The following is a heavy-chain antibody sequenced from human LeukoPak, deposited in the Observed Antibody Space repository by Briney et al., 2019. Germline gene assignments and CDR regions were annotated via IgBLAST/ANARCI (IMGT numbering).Heavy chain of an antibody. CDR3: ARSITIFGVVTQTRFFDY. D-gene: IGHD3-3*01. V-gene: IGHV4-59*01. CDR2: IYYSGST. J-gene: IGHJ4*02. CDR1: GGSISSYY. Sequence: PSETLSLTCTVSGGSISSYYWSWIRQPPGKGLEWIGYIYYSGSTNYNPSLKSRVTISVDTSKNQFSLKLSSVTAVDTAVYYCARSITIFGVVTQTRFFDYWGQGTLVTVSS.